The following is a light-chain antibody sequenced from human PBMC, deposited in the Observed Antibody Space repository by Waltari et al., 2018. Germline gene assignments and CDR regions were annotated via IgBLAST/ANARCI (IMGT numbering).Light chain of an antibody. CDR2: DVS. CDR1: SSDVGGYNY. V-gene: IGLV2-11*01. J-gene: IGLJ2*01. CDR3: CSYAGSYALV. Sequence: QSALTQPRSASGSPGQSFTISCTGTSSDVGGYNYVSCYQQHPGKASKLMIYDVSTRPSGVPDRFSGSKSGNTASLTISGLQAEDEADYYCCSYAGSYALVFGGGTKLTVL.